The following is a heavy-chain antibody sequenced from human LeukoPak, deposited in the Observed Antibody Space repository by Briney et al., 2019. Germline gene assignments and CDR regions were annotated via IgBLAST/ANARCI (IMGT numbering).Heavy chain of an antibody. D-gene: IGHD3-22*01. V-gene: IGHV3-53*01. J-gene: IGHJ4*02. CDR1: GFTFSTYN. CDR3: AREAHSYYYDSSGYEAHFDY. Sequence: PGGSLRLSCAASGFTFSTYNMIWVRQAPGKGLEWVSVIYSGGSTYYADSVKGRFTISRDNSKNTLYLQMNSLRAEDTAVYYCAREAHSYYYDSSGYEAHFDYWGQGTLVTVSS. CDR2: IYSGGST.